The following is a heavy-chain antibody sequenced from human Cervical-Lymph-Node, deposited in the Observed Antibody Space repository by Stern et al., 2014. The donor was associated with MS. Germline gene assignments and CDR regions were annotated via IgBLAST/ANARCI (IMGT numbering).Heavy chain of an antibody. CDR2: IIPTFGTT. D-gene: IGHD3-16*01. Sequence: QVQLVQSGAEVKKPGSSVKVSCKASGGTFSSDVISWVRQDPGQGLDWMGGIIPTFGTTNYAQKFQGRVKITADESMSTAYMELSSLRSEDTALYYCATTFRWGQGTLITVSS. J-gene: IGHJ4*02. V-gene: IGHV1-69*01. CDR3: ATTFR. CDR1: GGTFSSDV.